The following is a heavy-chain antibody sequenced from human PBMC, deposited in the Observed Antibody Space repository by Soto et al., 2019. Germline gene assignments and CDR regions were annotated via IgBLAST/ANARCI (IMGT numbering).Heavy chain of an antibody. CDR2: ISPSGDKT. Sequence: GGSLRLSCVAPWFPFKKYPLSWGRQVPGKGLEWVSLISPSGDKTYYADSVKGRFIISRDNFKDTLSLQMNSLRAEDTAVYYCAREGGYYHYFDYWGRGTLVTVSS. CDR1: WFPFKKYP. D-gene: IGHD1-26*01. V-gene: IGHV3-23*01. J-gene: IGHJ4*02. CDR3: AREGGYYHYFDY.